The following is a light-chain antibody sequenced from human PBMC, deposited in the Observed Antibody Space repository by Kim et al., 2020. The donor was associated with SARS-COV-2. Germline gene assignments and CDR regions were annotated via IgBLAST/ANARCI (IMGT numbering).Light chain of an antibody. CDR3: QAWDSSTAV. CDR2: QDS. Sequence: SSELTQPPSVSVSPGQTATITCSGDKLGDRYVCWYQQRPGQSPMLVIYQDSKRPSGIPDRFSGSNSGNTATLTISGTQAADEADYYCQAWDSSTAVFGGGTQLTVL. J-gene: IGLJ2*01. CDR1: KLGDRY. V-gene: IGLV3-1*01.